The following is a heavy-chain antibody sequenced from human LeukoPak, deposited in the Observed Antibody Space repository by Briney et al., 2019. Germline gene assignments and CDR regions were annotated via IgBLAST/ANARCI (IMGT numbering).Heavy chain of an antibody. CDR2: ISDSGSTT. V-gene: IGHV3-48*03. Sequence: HPGGSLRLPCAAAGFTLSSYEMNWVRQAPGKGLEWISYISDSGSTTYYADSVKGRFSISRDNAKNSLYLQMNSLRAEDTAVYYCARIGYSNWGDALDIWGEGTMDTASS. CDR3: ARIGYSNWGDALDI. J-gene: IGHJ3*02. D-gene: IGHD6-13*01. CDR1: GFTLSSYE.